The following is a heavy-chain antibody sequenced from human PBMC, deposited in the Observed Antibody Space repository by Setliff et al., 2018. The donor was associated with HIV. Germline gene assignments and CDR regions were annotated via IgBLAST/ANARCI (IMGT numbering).Heavy chain of an antibody. CDR3: ARAPFGAHRYYFDS. Sequence: SETLSLTCTVSGGSISSTGYFWSWMRQPPGKGMEWIGFIFYDGNTYYMPSLKSRSAISVDASKNQFSLKLTPVTAADTAVYFCARAPFGAHRYYFDSWGQGKLFTVSS. V-gene: IGHV4-30-4*01. CDR1: GGSISSTGYF. D-gene: IGHD3-16*01. CDR2: IFYDGNT. J-gene: IGHJ4*02.